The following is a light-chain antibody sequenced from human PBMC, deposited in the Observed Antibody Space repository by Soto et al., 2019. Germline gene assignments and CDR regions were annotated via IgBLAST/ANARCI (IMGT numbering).Light chain of an antibody. J-gene: IGKJ1*01. Sequence: EIVLTQSPGTLSLSPGERATLSCRASQSVTGSYLAWYQQKPGQAPRLLIYGASHRATGIPDRFSGSGSGTDFTLTISGLEAEDFAVYYCQQYGDSLRTFGQGTKVEIK. CDR2: GAS. V-gene: IGKV3-20*01. CDR3: QQYGDSLRT. CDR1: QSVTGSY.